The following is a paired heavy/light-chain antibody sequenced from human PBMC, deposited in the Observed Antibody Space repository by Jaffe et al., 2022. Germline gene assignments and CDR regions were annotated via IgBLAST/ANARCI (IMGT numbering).Heavy chain of an antibody. V-gene: IGHV3-23*01. CDR1: GFTFSSYA. CDR2: ISGSGGNT. CDR3: AKHPTGHWCFDL. J-gene: IGHJ2*01. D-gene: IGHD4-4*01. Sequence: EVQVLESGGGLVQPGESLRLSCAASGFTFSSYAMSWVRQAPGKGLEWVSGISGSGGNTYYADSVKGRFTISRDNSENTLYLQMNSLRAEDTAVYYCAKHPTGHWCFDLWGRGTLVTVSS.
Light chain of an antibody. J-gene: IGKJ4*01. CDR3: QHYNNWPLT. V-gene: IGKV3-15*01. CDR2: GAS. Sequence: EIVMTQSPATLSVSPGERATLSCRASQSVSKLAWYQQKPGQAPRLLIYGASTRATGIPARFSGSGSGTEFTLTISSLQSEDFAVYYCQHYNNWPLTFGGGTKVEIK. CDR1: QSVSK.